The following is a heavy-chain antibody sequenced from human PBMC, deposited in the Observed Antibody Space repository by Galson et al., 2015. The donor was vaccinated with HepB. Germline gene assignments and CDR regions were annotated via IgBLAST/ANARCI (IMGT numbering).Heavy chain of an antibody. D-gene: IGHD6-6*01. CDR2: TSTSESGT. Sequence: SLRLSCAASGFTFSDYAMTWVRQVPGKGLEWVLSTSTSESGTYYADSVKGRFTISRDNSKDTLFLQMSSLRVEDTAVYYCVRGSASSDYWGQGTLVTVSS. V-gene: IGHV3-23*01. CDR3: VRGSASSDY. J-gene: IGHJ4*02. CDR1: GFTFSDYA.